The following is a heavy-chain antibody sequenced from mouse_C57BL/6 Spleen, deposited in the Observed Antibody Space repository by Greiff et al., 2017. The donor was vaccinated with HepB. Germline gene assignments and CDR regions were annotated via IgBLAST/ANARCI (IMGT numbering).Heavy chain of an antibody. CDR2: IHPNSGST. Sequence: QVQLQQPGAELVKPGASVKLSCKASGYTFTSYWMHWVKQRPGQGLEWIGMIHPNSGSTNYNEKFKSKATLTVDKSSSTAYMQLSSLTSEDSAVYYCAREGYYGSSYLAYWGQGTLFIVSA. D-gene: IGHD1-1*01. V-gene: IGHV1-64*01. J-gene: IGHJ3*01. CDR1: GYTFTSYW. CDR3: AREGYYGSSYLAY.